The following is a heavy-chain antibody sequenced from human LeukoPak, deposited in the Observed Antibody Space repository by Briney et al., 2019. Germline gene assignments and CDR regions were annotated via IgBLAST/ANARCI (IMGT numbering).Heavy chain of an antibody. CDR3: AKGREVDYYDSSGYYYDY. CDR1: GFTFSSYA. Sequence: GGSLRLSCAASGFTFSSYAMSWVRQAPGKGLEWVSAISGSGGSTYYADSVKGRFTISRDNSKNTLYLQTNSLRAEDTAVYYCAKGREVDYYDSSGYYYDYWGQGTLVTVSS. CDR2: ISGSGGST. V-gene: IGHV3-23*01. D-gene: IGHD3-22*01. J-gene: IGHJ4*02.